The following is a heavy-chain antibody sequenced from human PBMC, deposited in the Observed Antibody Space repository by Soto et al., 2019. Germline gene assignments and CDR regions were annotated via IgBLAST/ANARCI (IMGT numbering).Heavy chain of an antibody. CDR2: IGDSGGYI. D-gene: IGHD2-8*01. J-gene: IGHJ4*02. Sequence: PGESLRLSCSGAGFTFSSYAMTGVRQAPGKGREWVAGIGDSGGYIYYADSVKGRFTISRDNSKNTLYMPLNSLRAEDTALYYCAKRDSRSNGVCYGLEEWGEGTLVKVS. CDR3: AKRDSRSNGVCYGLEE. CDR1: GFTFSSYA. V-gene: IGHV3-23*01.